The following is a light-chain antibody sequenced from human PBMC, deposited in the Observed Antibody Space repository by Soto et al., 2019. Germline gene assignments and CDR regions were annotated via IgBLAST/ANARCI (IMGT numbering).Light chain of an antibody. CDR1: SSDTGGYKY. J-gene: IGLJ3*02. V-gene: IGLV2-14*01. CDR3: TSYSRYRVLV. Sequence: QSALTQPASVSGSLGQSITISCTGTSSDTGGYKYVSWYQQHPGKAPKLIIFEVSNRPSGVSDRFSGSNSGNTASLTISGLQAEDEADYYCTSYSRYRVLVFGGGTKVTVL. CDR2: EVS.